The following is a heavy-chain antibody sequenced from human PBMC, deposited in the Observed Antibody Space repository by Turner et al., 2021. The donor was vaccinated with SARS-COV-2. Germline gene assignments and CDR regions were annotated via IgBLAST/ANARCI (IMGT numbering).Heavy chain of an antibody. Sequence: EVQLVESGAGLVQPGGSLRPHGAASGFSFSNYWMHCVRQAPGKGLVWVSRINGDGSSTTYADSVKGRFTISRDNANNALYLQMNSLRAEDTAVYYCAKRENGLGVWGQGTTVTVSS. CDR1: GFSFSNYW. CDR3: AKRENGLGV. CDR2: INGDGSST. J-gene: IGHJ6*02. V-gene: IGHV3-74*01.